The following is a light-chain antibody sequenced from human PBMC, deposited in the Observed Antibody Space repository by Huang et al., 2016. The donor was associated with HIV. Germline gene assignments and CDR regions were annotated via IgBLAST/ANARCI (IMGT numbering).Light chain of an antibody. CDR1: HSISSY. Sequence: DIQMTQSPSSLSASVGDRVTITCRTSHSISSYLYWDQQQPGKAPKLLIYAASTLQSGVPSRFSGSGSGTDFTLTISSLQAEDFATYYCQQSYSTPRTFGQGTKLDI. J-gene: IGKJ2*01. V-gene: IGKV1-39*01. CDR2: AAS. CDR3: QQSYSTPRT.